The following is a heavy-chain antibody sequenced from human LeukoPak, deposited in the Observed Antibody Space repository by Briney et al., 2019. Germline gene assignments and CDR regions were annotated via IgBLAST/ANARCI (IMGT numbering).Heavy chain of an antibody. V-gene: IGHV3-23*01. CDR3: AKAGGWLRDNNAFDI. D-gene: IGHD5-12*01. CDR2: ISGSGGST. CDR1: GFTFSSYA. Sequence: GGSLRLSCAASGFTFSSYAMSWVRQAPGKGLEWVSAISGSGGSTYYADSVKGRFTISRDNAKNSLYLQMNSLRAEDTAVYYCAKAGGWLRDNNAFDIWGQGTMVTVSS. J-gene: IGHJ3*02.